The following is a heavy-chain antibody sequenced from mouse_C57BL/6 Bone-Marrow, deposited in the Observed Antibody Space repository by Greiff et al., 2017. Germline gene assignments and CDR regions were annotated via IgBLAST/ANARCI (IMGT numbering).Heavy chain of an antibody. CDR2: IYPRDGST. V-gene: IGHV1-85*01. Sequence: QVHVKQSGPELVKPGASVKLSCKASGYTFTSYDINWVKQRPGQGLEWIGWIYPRDGSTKYNETFKGKATLTVDTSSSTAYMELHSLTSEDSAVYCWARDYGSSYWYFDVWGTGTTVTVSS. CDR1: GYTFTSYD. D-gene: IGHD1-1*01. J-gene: IGHJ1*03. CDR3: ARDYGSSYWYFDV.